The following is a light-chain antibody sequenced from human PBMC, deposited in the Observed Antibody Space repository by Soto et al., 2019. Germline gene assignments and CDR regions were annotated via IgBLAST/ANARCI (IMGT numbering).Light chain of an antibody. CDR2: DVN. V-gene: IGLV2-14*01. J-gene: IGLJ2*01. Sequence: QSALTQPASVSGSPGQSITLSCTGTSSDIGGYDYVSWYQRHPGKAPKLIIYDVNNRPSGVSNRFSGSKSGNTASLTISGLQAEDAAAYYCTSYASGSSHVVFGGGTKVTVL. CDR1: SSDIGGYDY. CDR3: TSYASGSSHVV.